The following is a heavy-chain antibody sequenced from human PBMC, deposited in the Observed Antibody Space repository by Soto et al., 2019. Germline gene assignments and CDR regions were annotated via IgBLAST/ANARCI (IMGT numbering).Heavy chain of an antibody. D-gene: IGHD3-22*01. CDR3: ASDGHFDSSGHYDFFDT. V-gene: IGHV3-30*03. CDR2: ISSDGNNK. Sequence: QAHLVESGGGVVQPGRSLTLSCAASGFTFSSYGLHWVRQAPGEGLEWVTVISSDGNNKYYIDSVKGRFTISRDNSKNTLYRKMNRLTVEDTAVYYCASDGHFDSSGHYDFFDTWGQGTLVTVSS. J-gene: IGHJ4*02. CDR1: GFTFSSYG.